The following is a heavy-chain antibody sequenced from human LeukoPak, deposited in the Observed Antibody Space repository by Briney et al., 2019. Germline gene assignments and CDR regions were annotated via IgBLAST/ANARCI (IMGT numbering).Heavy chain of an antibody. CDR1: GGSFSGYY. D-gene: IGHD2-15*01. CDR2: INHSGST. Sequence: SETLSLTCAVYGGSFSGYYWSWIRQPPGKGLEWIGEINHSGSTNYNPSLKSRVTISADTSKNQFSLKLSSVTAADTAVYYCARNQYCSGGSCYSFNFDYWGQGTLVTVSS. V-gene: IGHV4-34*01. J-gene: IGHJ4*02. CDR3: ARNQYCSGGSCYSFNFDY.